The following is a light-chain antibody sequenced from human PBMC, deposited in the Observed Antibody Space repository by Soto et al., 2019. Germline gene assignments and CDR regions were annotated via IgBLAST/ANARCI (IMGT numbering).Light chain of an antibody. CDR3: QHYDHLTIT. Sequence: DIQMTQSPSSLSSSVGDRVTITWQASQYITIYLNWYQQQPGKAPRLLLYDASSLATGVPSSFSGSGYGTDFTFTISSLQPEDIATYYCQHYDHLTITFRQGTRLEIK. J-gene: IGKJ5*01. V-gene: IGKV1-33*01. CDR1: QYITIY. CDR2: DAS.